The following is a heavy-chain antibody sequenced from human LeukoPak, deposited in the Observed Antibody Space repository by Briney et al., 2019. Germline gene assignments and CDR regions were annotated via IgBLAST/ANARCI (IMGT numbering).Heavy chain of an antibody. J-gene: IGHJ4*02. D-gene: IGHD3-10*01. CDR1: GYTFSSYG. Sequence: GGSLRLSCAASGYTFSSYGMRWLRRAPGKGLEGGLAIRCSGGSTYYEASVKGRVTISMDNSRNQLSLQLNSLRAADTAVYYCAKDYYASGSGIYKKQSPYFFDSWGQGTLATVSS. CDR2: IRCSGGST. V-gene: IGHV3-23*01. CDR3: AKDYYASGSGIYKKQSPYFFDS.